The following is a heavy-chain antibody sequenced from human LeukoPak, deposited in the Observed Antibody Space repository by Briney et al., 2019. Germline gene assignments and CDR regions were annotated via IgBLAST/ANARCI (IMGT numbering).Heavy chain of an antibody. J-gene: IGHJ4*03. V-gene: IGHV3-21*01. D-gene: IGHD4-17*01. CDR2: ISSSSSYI. Sequence: GGSLRLSCAASGFTFSSYSMNWVRQAPGKGLEWVSSISSSSSYIYYADSVKGRFTISRDNAKNSPYLQMNSLRAEDTAVYYCARDEYGDYPFDYWGQGTMVTVSS. CDR3: ARDEYGDYPFDY. CDR1: GFTFSSYS.